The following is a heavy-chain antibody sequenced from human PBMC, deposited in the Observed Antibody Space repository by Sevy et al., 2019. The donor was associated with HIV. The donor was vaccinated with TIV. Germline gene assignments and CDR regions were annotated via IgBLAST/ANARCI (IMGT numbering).Heavy chain of an antibody. J-gene: IGHJ4*02. CDR2: IYYTGGT. Sequence: SETLSLTCTVSGGSISSSNYYWGWIRQPPGKGLEWIANIYYTGGTYYNPSLKSRVTIFADTSKNQFSLKLSTVTAADTAVYYCARQMHYSDSAGYYHWDYWGQGTLVTVSS. CDR1: GGSISSSNYY. D-gene: IGHD3-22*01. V-gene: IGHV4-39*01. CDR3: ARQMHYSDSAGYYHWDY.